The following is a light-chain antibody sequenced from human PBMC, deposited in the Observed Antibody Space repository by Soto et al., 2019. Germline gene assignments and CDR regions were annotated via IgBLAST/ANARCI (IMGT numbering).Light chain of an antibody. Sequence: EIVMPQSPDTLSVSPGEIATVSCRSSQSVSRNLAWYQQKPGQAPRLLIYGASTRATGIPARFSGSGSGTDFTLTISSLQSEDFAVYYCQQYNNWPPWTFGQGTKVDIK. V-gene: IGKV3-15*01. CDR3: QQYNNWPPWT. J-gene: IGKJ1*01. CDR2: GAS. CDR1: QSVSRN.